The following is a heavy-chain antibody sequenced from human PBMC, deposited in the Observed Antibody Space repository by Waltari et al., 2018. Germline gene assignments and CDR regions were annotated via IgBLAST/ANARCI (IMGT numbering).Heavy chain of an antibody. CDR2: ISWDGGST. Sequence: EVQLVESGGVVVQPGGSLRLSCAASGVTFDDYAMHWVRQAPGKGLEWVSLISWDGGSTYYADSVKGRFTISRDNSKNSLYLQMNSLRAEDTALYYCAKGPEGAAAGTSWFDYWGQGTLVTVSS. D-gene: IGHD6-13*01. CDR3: AKGPEGAAAGTSWFDY. CDR1: GVTFDDYA. J-gene: IGHJ4*02. V-gene: IGHV3-43D*04.